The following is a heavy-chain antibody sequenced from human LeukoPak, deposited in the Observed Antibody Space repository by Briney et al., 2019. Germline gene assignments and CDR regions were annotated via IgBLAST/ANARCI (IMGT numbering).Heavy chain of an antibody. J-gene: IGHJ3*02. D-gene: IGHD6-13*01. Sequence: GDSLKISCKGSGYSLTSYWIGWVRQMPGKGLEWMEIIYPGDSDSRYSPSFQGQVTTSADKSISTAYLQWSSLKASDTAMYYCARSRVGGPDAFDIWGQGTMVTVSS. V-gene: IGHV5-51*01. CDR1: GYSLTSYW. CDR3: ARSRVGGPDAFDI. CDR2: IYPGDSDS.